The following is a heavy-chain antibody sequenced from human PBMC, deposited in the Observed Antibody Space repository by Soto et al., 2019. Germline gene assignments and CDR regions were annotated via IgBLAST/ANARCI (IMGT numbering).Heavy chain of an antibody. CDR1: GVSISSSSYY. D-gene: IGHD3-22*01. V-gene: IGHV4-39*01. Sequence: SETLSLTCTVSGVSISSSSYYWGWIRQPPGKGLEWIGSIYYSGSTSYNPSFKSRVTISVDTSKNQFSLKLSSVTAADTAVYYCARQPDYDSSGYVPLFDYWGQGTLVTVSS. CDR2: IYYSGST. J-gene: IGHJ4*02. CDR3: ARQPDYDSSGYVPLFDY.